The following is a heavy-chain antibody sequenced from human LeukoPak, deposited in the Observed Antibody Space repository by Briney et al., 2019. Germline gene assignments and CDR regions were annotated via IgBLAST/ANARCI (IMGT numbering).Heavy chain of an antibody. Sequence: SETLSLTCTVSGGSISSYYWSWIRQPPGKGLEWIGCIYYSGSTNYNPSLKSRVTISVDTSKNQFSLKLSSVTAADTAVYYCARQHLRSNVLLFAFDIWGQGTMVTVSS. V-gene: IGHV4-59*08. CDR3: ARQHLRSNVLLFAFDI. J-gene: IGHJ3*02. CDR2: IYYSGST. D-gene: IGHD3-16*02. CDR1: GGSISSYY.